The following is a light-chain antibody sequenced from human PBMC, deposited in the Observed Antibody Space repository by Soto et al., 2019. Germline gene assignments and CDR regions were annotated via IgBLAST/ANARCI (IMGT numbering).Light chain of an antibody. CDR1: SSDVGGYNY. V-gene: IGLV2-14*01. CDR3: SSYTSTSSVT. CDR2: DVT. J-gene: IGLJ2*01. Sequence: QSALTQPASVSGSPGQSITISSTGTSSDVGGYNYVSWYQRHPGKAPKLMIYDVTNRPSGVSNRFSGSKSGNTASLTISGLQAEDEADYYCSSYTSTSSVTFGGGTKLTVL.